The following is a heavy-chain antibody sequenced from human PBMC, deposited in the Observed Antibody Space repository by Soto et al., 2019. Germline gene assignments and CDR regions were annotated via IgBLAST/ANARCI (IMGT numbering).Heavy chain of an antibody. Sequence: QVQLVESGGGVVQPGRSLGLSCAAFGFTFSSYGMHWVRQAPGKGLEWVAVISYDGSNKYYADSVKGRFTISRDNSKNTLYLQMNSLRAEDTAVYYCANGGGVAASRFDYWGQGTLVTVSS. CDR2: ISYDGSNK. D-gene: IGHD2-15*01. J-gene: IGHJ4*02. CDR1: GFTFSSYG. CDR3: ANGGGVAASRFDY. V-gene: IGHV3-30*18.